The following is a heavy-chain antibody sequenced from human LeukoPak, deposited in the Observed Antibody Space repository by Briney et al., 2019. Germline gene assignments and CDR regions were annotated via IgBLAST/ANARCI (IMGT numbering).Heavy chain of an antibody. D-gene: IGHD5-24*01. CDR3: ARAPLVLQYRWWFDP. CDR2: IEQDGSEK. CDR1: GFSFSRYW. V-gene: IGHV3-7*02. Sequence: SGGSLRLSCVASGFSFSRYWMSWVRQAPGKGLEWVANIEQDGSEKDYVDSVKGRFTISRDNAKNSLYLQMNSLRAEDTAVYHCARAPLVLQYRWWFDPWGQGTLVIVSS. J-gene: IGHJ5*02.